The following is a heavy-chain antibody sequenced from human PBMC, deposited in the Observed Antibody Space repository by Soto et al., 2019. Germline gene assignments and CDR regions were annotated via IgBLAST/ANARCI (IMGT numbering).Heavy chain of an antibody. CDR2: ISWDGGST. V-gene: IGHV3-43*01. CDR1: GFTFDDYT. CDR3: AKDGGYGSGTLWEYYYGMDV. Sequence: GGSLRLSCAASGFTFDDYTMHWVRQAPGKGLEWVSLISWDGGSTYYADSVKGRFTISRDNSKNSLYLQMNSLRTEDTALYYCAKDGGYGSGTLWEYYYGMDVWGQGTTVTVSS. J-gene: IGHJ6*02. D-gene: IGHD3-10*01.